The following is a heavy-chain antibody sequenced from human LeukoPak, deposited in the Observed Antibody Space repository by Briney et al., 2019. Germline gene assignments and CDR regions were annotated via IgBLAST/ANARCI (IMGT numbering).Heavy chain of an antibody. V-gene: IGHV1-8*01. CDR2: MNPNSGNT. CDR3: ARWGPWELLSYFDY. J-gene: IGHJ4*02. CDR1: GYTFTSYD. Sequence: ASVKVSCXASGYTFTSYDINWVRQASGQGLEWMGWMNPNSGNTGYAQKFQGRVTMTRNTSISTAYMELSSLRSEDTAVYYCARWGPWELLSYFDYWGQGTLVTVSS. D-gene: IGHD1-26*01.